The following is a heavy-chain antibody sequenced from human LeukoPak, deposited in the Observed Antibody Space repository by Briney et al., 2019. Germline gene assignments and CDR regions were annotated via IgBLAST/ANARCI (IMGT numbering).Heavy chain of an antibody. CDR3: AKSPPSSGRSPFDY. CDR1: GFTFSSYA. V-gene: IGHV3-23*01. CDR2: IGGSGGST. Sequence: PGGSLRLSCAASGFTFSSYAMSWVRQAPGKGLEWVSAIGGSGGSTYYADSVKGRFTISRDKSKNTLYLQMNSLRAEDTAVYYCAKSPPSSGRSPFDYWGQGTLVTVSS. J-gene: IGHJ4*02. D-gene: IGHD6-19*01.